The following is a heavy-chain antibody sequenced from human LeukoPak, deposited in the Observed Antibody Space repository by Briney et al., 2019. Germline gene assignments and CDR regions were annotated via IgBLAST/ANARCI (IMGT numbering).Heavy chain of an antibody. Sequence: SETLSLTCTVSGGSISSYYWSWIRQPPGKGLEWIGSIYYSGSTYYNPSLKSRLTISVETSKIQFSLKLSSVTAADTAVYYCARLGSSSGFDYWGQGTLVTVSS. CDR3: ARLGSSSGFDY. V-gene: IGHV4-59*04. CDR2: IYYSGST. D-gene: IGHD6-6*01. CDR1: GGSISSYY. J-gene: IGHJ4*02.